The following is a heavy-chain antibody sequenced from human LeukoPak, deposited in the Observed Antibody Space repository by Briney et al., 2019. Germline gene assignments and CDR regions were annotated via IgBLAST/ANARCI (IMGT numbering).Heavy chain of an antibody. Sequence: PSQTLSLTCAISGDSVSSNSAAWNWIRQSPSRGLEWLGRTFYWSKWYNDYAVSVRSRITINPDTSKNHFSLQLKSVTPEDTAVYYCARDRDSSSWFATFDLWGQGTLVTVSS. CDR2: TFYWSKWYN. CDR3: ARDRDSSSWFATFDL. J-gene: IGHJ4*02. V-gene: IGHV6-1*01. CDR1: GDSVSSNSAA. D-gene: IGHD3-22*01.